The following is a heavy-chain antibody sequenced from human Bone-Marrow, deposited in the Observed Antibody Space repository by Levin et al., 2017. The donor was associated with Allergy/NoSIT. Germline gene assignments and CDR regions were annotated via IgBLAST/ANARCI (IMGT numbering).Heavy chain of an antibody. CDR1: GFTFSDYY. Sequence: LSLTCAASGFTFSDYYMTWIRQAPGKGLEWISYITSSGSATYYGESVKGRFTISRDNAKNLLFVQMNSLSVEDTAVYYCARVGRGYHYAMDVWGQGTTVTVS. CDR3: ARVGRGYHYAMDV. D-gene: IGHD3-10*01. J-gene: IGHJ6*02. CDR2: ITSSGSAT. V-gene: IGHV3-11*01.